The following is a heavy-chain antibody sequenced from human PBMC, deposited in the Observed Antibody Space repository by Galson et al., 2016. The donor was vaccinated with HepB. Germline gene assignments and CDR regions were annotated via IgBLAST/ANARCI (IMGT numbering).Heavy chain of an antibody. CDR2: SSWGGGNT. J-gene: IGHJ1*01. V-gene: IGHV3-43*01. Sequence: SLRLSCAASGFTFDDYTMHWVRQAPGKGLEWVSLSSWGGGNTYYADSVKGRFTISRDNSKRSLYLQMNSLKIEDTALYYCARDSGGVVEEYFQYWGQGTLVTVSS. D-gene: IGHD3-16*01. CDR1: GFTFDDYT. CDR3: ARDSGGVVEEYFQY.